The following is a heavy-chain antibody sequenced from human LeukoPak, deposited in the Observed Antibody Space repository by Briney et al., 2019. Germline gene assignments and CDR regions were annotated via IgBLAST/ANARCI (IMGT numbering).Heavy chain of an antibody. CDR3: ATLGYCSSISCYGLRNAFDI. V-gene: IGHV3-53*01. J-gene: IGHJ3*02. D-gene: IGHD2-2*01. CDR1: GFTVSSNY. CDR2: IYSGGST. Sequence: PGGSLRLSCAASGFTVSSNYMSWVRQAPGKGLEWVSVIYSGGSTYYADSVKGRFTISRDNSKNTLYLQMNSLRAEDTAVYYCATLGYCSSISCYGLRNAFDIWGQGTMVTVSS.